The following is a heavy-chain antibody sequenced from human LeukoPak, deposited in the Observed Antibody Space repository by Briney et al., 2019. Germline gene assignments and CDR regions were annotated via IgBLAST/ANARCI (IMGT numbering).Heavy chain of an antibody. J-gene: IGHJ6*02. V-gene: IGHV1-2*02. CDR2: INPNSGGT. CDR3: ARTPQVYYYYGMDV. CDR1: GYTFTGYY. Sequence: GASVKVSCEASGYTFTGYYMPWGRQAPGQGLEWMGWINPNSGGTNYAQKFQGRVTMTRDTSISTAYMELSRLRSDDTAVYYCARTPQVYYYYGMDVWGQGTTVTVSS.